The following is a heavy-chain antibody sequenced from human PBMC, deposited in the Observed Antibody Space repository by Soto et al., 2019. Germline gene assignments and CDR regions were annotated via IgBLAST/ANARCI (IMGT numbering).Heavy chain of an antibody. CDR3: VRAGANDF. J-gene: IGHJ4*02. V-gene: IGHV3-74*01. CDR1: GFTFSNYW. D-gene: IGHD7-27*01. CDR2: ISDDGGST. Sequence: EVQLVESGGGLVQPGGSLRLSCAASGFTFSNYWMHWVRQAPGKGLVWVSRISDDGGSTTYADSVKGLFTISRDNAKNMLYLQMNSLRAEDTAVYYCVRAGANDFWGQGTLVTVSS.